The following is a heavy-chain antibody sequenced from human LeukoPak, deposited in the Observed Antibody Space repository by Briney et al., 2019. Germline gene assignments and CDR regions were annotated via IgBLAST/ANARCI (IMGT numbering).Heavy chain of an antibody. D-gene: IGHD2-15*01. J-gene: IGHJ4*02. V-gene: IGHV3-23*01. Sequence: GGSLRLSCAASGFTFSNSAMSWVRQAPGKGLEWVSAISGPGGTTYYADSVRGRFTISRDNSKNTLYLQMNSLRAEDTAVYYCAKDFIVVVVAAGDYWGQGTLVTVSS. CDR2: ISGPGGTT. CDR1: GFTFSNSA. CDR3: AKDFIVVVVAAGDY.